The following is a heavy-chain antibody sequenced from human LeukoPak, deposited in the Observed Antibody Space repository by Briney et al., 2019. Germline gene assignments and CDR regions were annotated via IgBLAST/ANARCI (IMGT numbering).Heavy chain of an antibody. D-gene: IGHD3-22*01. J-gene: IGHJ3*02. CDR2: IYHSGST. Sequence: SGTLSLTCAVSGGSISSSNWWSWVRQPPGKGLEWIGEIYHSGSTNYNPSLKSRVTISVDTSKNQSSLKLSSVTAADTAVYYCARPGRYYYGSSGYSRNGAFDIWGQGTMVTVSS. CDR3: ARPGRYYYGSSGYSRNGAFDI. V-gene: IGHV4-4*02. CDR1: GGSISSSNW.